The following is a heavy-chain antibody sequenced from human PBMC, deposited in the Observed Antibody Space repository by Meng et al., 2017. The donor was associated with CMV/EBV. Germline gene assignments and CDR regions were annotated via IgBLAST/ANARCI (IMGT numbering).Heavy chain of an antibody. D-gene: IGHD3-3*01. CDR3: ARDLTSGTISVGGMDV. CDR1: GFNFSNYE. J-gene: IGHJ6*02. CDR2: IKQNGSGK. V-gene: IGHV3-7*01. Sequence: GGSLRLSCAASGFNFSNYEMNWVRQAPGKGLEWVANIKQNGSGKYYVDSVKGRFTISRDNAKNSLYLQMNSLRAEDTAVYYCARDLTSGTISVGGMDVWGQGTTVTVSS.